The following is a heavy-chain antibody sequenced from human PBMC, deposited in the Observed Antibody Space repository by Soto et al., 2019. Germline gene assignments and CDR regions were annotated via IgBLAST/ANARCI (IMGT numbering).Heavy chain of an antibody. Sequence: QVQLVESGGGVVQPGRSLRLSCAASGFTFSSYAMHWVRQAPGKGLEWVAVISYDGSNKYYADSVKGRFTISRDNSKNXLXXQMNSLRAEDTAVYYCARDGAWDAVAGTNRDWFDPWGQGTLVTVSS. V-gene: IGHV3-30-3*01. CDR2: ISYDGSNK. CDR1: GFTFSSYA. D-gene: IGHD6-19*01. J-gene: IGHJ5*02. CDR3: ARDGAWDAVAGTNRDWFDP.